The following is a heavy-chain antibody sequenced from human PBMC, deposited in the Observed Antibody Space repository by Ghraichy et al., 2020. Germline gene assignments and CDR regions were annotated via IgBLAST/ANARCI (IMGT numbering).Heavy chain of an antibody. J-gene: IGHJ4*02. V-gene: IGHV3-21*06. CDR1: GFPFSSHD. D-gene: IGHD1/OR15-1a*01. CDR2: ISGSSSSI. CDR3: ARASVGNNIILDY. Sequence: GGSLRLSCAVSGFPFSSHDMNWVRQAPGKGLEWVSYISGSSSSITYADSVKGRFISSRDNAKNSLYLQMNSLRAEDTAVYYCARASVGNNIILDYWGQGTLVAVSS.